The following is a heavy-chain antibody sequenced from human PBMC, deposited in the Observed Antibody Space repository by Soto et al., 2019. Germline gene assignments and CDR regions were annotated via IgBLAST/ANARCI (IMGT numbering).Heavy chain of an antibody. Sequence: ASVNVACKASGYTFTSYGISWVRQAPGQGLEWMGWISAYNGNTNYAQKLQGRVTMTTATSPSTAYMELRSLRSDDTAVYYCVRSTLYCSGGSCYGHNWFDPWGQGTLVTVSS. V-gene: IGHV1-18*01. CDR1: GYTFTSYG. CDR3: VRSTLYCSGGSCYGHNWFDP. D-gene: IGHD2-15*01. J-gene: IGHJ5*02. CDR2: ISAYNGNT.